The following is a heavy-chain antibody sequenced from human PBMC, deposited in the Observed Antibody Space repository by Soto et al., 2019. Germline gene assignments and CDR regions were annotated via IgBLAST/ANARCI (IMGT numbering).Heavy chain of an antibody. Sequence: ASVKVSCKASGYTFTSYGISWVRQAPGQGLEWMGWISAYNGNTNYAQKLQGRVTMTTDTSTSTAYMELRSLRSDDTAVYYCARGPTDYGGNSWYYYYGMDVWGQGTTVTVAS. J-gene: IGHJ6*02. CDR1: GYTFTSYG. D-gene: IGHD4-17*01. CDR2: ISAYNGNT. V-gene: IGHV1-18*01. CDR3: ARGPTDYGGNSWYYYYGMDV.